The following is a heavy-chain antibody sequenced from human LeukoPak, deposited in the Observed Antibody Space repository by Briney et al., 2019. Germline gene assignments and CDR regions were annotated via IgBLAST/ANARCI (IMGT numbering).Heavy chain of an antibody. Sequence: GVSLRLSCAASGFTFSSYAMSWVRQAPGKGLEWVSAISGSGGSTYYADSVKGRFTISRDNSKNTLYLQMNSLRAEDTAVYYCAKDGAWNYDLPYYYYYMDVWGKGTTVTVSS. J-gene: IGHJ6*03. CDR3: AKDGAWNYDLPYYYYYMDV. CDR1: GFTFSSYA. D-gene: IGHD1-7*01. CDR2: ISGSGGST. V-gene: IGHV3-23*01.